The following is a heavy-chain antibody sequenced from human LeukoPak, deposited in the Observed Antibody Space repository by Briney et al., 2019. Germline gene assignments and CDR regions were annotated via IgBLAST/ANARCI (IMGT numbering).Heavy chain of an antibody. CDR3: AKGGPEASAGLSWFDP. D-gene: IGHD3-16*01. CDR2: TLYSGNV. V-gene: IGHV4-59*01. CDR1: GGSINFYY. Sequence: PSETLSLTCTVSGGSINFYYWHWMRQPPGKGLEWIGHTLYSGNVKYNPSPESRATISVDRSRNHISLNLNSVTAADTAVYYCAKGGPEASAGLSWFDPWGQGTLVTVSS. J-gene: IGHJ5*02.